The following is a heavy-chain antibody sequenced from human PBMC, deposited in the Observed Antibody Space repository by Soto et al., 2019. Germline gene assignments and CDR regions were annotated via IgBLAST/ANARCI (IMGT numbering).Heavy chain of an antibody. Sequence: ASVKVSCKASGYTFTSYGMRWVRQAPGQGLEWMGWISAYNGNTNYAQKLQGRVTMTTDTSTSTAYMELRSLRSEDTAVYYCAAEGGCSGGSCYPDAFDIWGQGTMVT. V-gene: IGHV1-18*01. D-gene: IGHD2-15*01. CDR3: AAEGGCSGGSCYPDAFDI. CDR2: ISAYNGNT. J-gene: IGHJ3*02. CDR1: GYTFTSYG.